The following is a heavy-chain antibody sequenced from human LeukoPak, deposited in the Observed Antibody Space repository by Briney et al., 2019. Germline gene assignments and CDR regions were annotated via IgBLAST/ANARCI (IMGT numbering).Heavy chain of an antibody. CDR1: GFTFSSYG. D-gene: IGHD3-16*02. V-gene: IGHV3-30*03. J-gene: IGHJ4*02. CDR2: ISYDGSNK. CDR3: ATTFGGVIVQEYYFDY. Sequence: GGSLRLSCVASGFTFSSYGMHWVRQAPGKGLEWVAVISYDGSNKYYADSVKGRFTISRDNSKNTLYLQMNSLRAEDTAVYYCATTFGGVIVQEYYFDYWGQGTLVTVSS.